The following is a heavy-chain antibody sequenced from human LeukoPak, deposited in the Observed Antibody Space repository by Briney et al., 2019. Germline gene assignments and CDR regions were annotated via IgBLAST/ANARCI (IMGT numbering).Heavy chain of an antibody. CDR2: IYYSGST. CDR3: ATTTVVTPCAFDI. CDR1: GGSFSGYY. Sequence: SETLSLTCAVYGGSFSGYYWSWIRQPPGKGLEWIGYIYYSGSTNYNPSLKSRVTISVDTSKNQFSLKLSSVTAADTAVYYCATTTVVTPCAFDIWGQGTMVTVSS. V-gene: IGHV4-59*08. D-gene: IGHD4-17*01. J-gene: IGHJ3*02.